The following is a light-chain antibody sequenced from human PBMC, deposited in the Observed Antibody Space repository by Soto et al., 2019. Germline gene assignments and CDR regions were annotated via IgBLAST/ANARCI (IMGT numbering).Light chain of an antibody. V-gene: IGKV1-12*01. CDR2: AAS. J-gene: IGKJ3*01. CDR3: QQANNFPLT. CDR1: QDVRSW. Sequence: DIQRAQSPSSVSASVGDTVTITCRASQDVRSWLAWYQQRPGKAPNLLIYAASSLHTGVPSRFSGSGSGTDFTLTINSLQPEDFATYYCQQANNFPLTFGPGTKVDIK.